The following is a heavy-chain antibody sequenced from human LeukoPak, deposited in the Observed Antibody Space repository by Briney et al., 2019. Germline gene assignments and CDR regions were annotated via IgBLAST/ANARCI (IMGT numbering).Heavy chain of an antibody. CDR3: AKGTTMYAFDI. Sequence: GGSLRLSCAASGLTFDHYVMHWVRQAPGKGLEWVPLISGDGGSTYYADSVKGRLTISRDNSKNSLYLQMNNLTTEDTALYFCAKGTTMYAFDIWGQGTMVTVSS. J-gene: IGHJ3*02. CDR1: GLTFDHYV. V-gene: IGHV3-43*02. CDR2: ISGDGGST. D-gene: IGHD1-1*01.